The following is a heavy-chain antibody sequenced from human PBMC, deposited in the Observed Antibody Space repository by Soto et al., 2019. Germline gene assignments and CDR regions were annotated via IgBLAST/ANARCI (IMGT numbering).Heavy chain of an antibody. J-gene: IGHJ4*02. CDR3: AVTDTAMDTFDY. CDR2: IIPIFGTA. Sequence: SVKVSCKASGGTFSSYAISWVRQAPGQGLEWMGGIIPIFGTANYAQKFQGRVTITADESTSTAYMELSSLRSEDTAVYYCAVTDTAMDTFDYWGQGNLVTVSS. V-gene: IGHV1-69*13. D-gene: IGHD5-18*01. CDR1: GGTFSSYA.